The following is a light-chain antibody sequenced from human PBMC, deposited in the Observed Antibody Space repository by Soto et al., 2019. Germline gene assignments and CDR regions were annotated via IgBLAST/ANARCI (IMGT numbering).Light chain of an antibody. V-gene: IGLV2-8*01. Sequence: QSALSQPPSASGSPGQSDTISCTGTSSDVGDNYVSWYQQHLGKAPKLIIYEVSQRPSGVPDRFSGSKSGNTASLTVSGLQTEDEADYYCCSYVGATTYVFGTGTKVTVL. CDR2: EVS. CDR1: SSDVGDNY. J-gene: IGLJ1*01. CDR3: CSYVGATTYV.